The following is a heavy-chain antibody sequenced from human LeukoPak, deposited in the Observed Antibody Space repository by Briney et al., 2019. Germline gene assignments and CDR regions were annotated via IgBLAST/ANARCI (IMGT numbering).Heavy chain of an antibody. CDR1: GFTFSSYW. J-gene: IGHJ4*02. CDR2: INSDGSST. D-gene: IGHD2-15*01. Sequence: GGSLRLSCAASGFTFSSYWMHWVRQAPGKGLVWVSRINSDGSSTSYADSVKGRFTISRDNSKNTLYLQMNSLGGEDTALYYCARYCGAASCYSGFDYWGQGTLVTVAS. V-gene: IGHV3-74*01. CDR3: ARYCGAASCYSGFDY.